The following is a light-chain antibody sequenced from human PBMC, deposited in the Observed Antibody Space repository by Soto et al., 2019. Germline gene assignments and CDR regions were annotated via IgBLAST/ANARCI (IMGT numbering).Light chain of an antibody. CDR1: RGDVGGYNY. V-gene: IGLV2-14*03. Sequence: QSVLTQPASVSGSPGQSITISCSGTRGDVGGYNYVYWHQHHPGKAPKLLIYDVTNRPSGVSNRFSASKSGNTASLTISGLQPEDEADYYCSSYTSRSTYVLGTGTKVTVL. J-gene: IGLJ1*01. CDR3: SSYTSRSTYV. CDR2: DVT.